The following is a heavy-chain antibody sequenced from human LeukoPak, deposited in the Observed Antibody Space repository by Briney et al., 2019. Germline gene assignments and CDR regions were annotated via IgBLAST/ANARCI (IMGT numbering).Heavy chain of an antibody. CDR2: IYHSGST. CDR3: ARTYCSSTSCYQGISDY. CDR1: GGSISSSGYY. V-gene: IGHV4-39*07. D-gene: IGHD2-2*01. J-gene: IGHJ4*02. Sequence: PSETLSLTCTVSGGSISSSGYYWGWIRQPPGKGLEWIGSIYHSGSTYYNPSLKSRVTISVDTSKNQFSLKLSSVTAADTAVYYCARTYCSSTSCYQGISDYWGQGTLVTVSS.